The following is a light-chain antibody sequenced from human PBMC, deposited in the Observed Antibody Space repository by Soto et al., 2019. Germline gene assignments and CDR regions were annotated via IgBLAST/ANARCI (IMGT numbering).Light chain of an antibody. CDR3: SSYAGSYNLV. CDR2: EVS. V-gene: IGLV2-14*01. Sequence: QSALTQPASVSGSPGQSITISCTGTSSDVGGYNYVSWYQQHPGKAPKLMIYEVSNRPSGVSDRFSGSKSGNTASLAISGLQAEYEAVYYCSSYAGSYNLVFGGGTKLTVL. J-gene: IGLJ2*01. CDR1: SSDVGGYNY.